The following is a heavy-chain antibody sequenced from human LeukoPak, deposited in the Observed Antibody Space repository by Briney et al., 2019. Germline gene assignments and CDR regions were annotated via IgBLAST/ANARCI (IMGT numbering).Heavy chain of an antibody. V-gene: IGHV4-34*01. Sequence: SETLSLTCAVYGGSFSGYYWSWIRQPPGKGLEWIGEINHSGSTNYNPSLKSRVTISVDTSKNQSSLKLSSVTAADTAVYYCARVKRITMLVVVTGKGIYYLDYWGQGTLVTVSS. CDR2: INHSGST. CDR3: ARVKRITMLVVVTGKGIYYLDY. D-gene: IGHD3-22*01. CDR1: GGSFSGYY. J-gene: IGHJ4*02.